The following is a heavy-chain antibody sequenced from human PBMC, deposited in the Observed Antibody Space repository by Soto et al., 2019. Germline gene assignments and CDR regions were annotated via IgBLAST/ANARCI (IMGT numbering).Heavy chain of an antibody. CDR2: IYYSGTT. J-gene: IGHJ4*02. Sequence: SETLSLTCTVSGGSIITGDHYWSWVRQLPGKGHEWIGYIYYSGTTYENPSLRSRLSMSVDTSKNQFSLRLSSVTAADTAVYYCATYYDSSGPTFDFWGQGTPVTVSS. CDR3: ATYYDSSGPTFDF. D-gene: IGHD3-22*01. V-gene: IGHV4-31*03. CDR1: GGSIITGDHY.